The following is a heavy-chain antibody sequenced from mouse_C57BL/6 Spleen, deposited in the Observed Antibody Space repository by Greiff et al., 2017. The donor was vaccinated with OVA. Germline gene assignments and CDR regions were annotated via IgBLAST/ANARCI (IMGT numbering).Heavy chain of an antibody. J-gene: IGHJ4*01. CDR3: VRESYYDYDAYYAMDY. CDR2: IRSKSSNYAT. Sequence: DVMLVESGGGLVQPKGSLKLSCAASGFTFNTYAMHWVRQAPGKGLEWVARIRSKSSNYATYYADSVKDRFTISRDDSQSMLYLQMNNLKTEDTAMYYCVRESYYDYDAYYAMDYWGQGTSVTVSS. V-gene: IGHV10-3*01. D-gene: IGHD2-4*01. CDR1: GFTFNTYA.